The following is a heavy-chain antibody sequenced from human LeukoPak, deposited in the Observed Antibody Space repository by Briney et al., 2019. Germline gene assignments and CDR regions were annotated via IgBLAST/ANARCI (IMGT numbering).Heavy chain of an antibody. CDR3: ARVYYSSSYDYWYFDL. V-gene: IGHV4-39*07. J-gene: IGHJ2*01. D-gene: IGHD6-13*01. CDR2: IYYSGST. Sequence: PSETLSLTCTVSGGSVSSSIYYWGWIRQPPGTGLEWIGSIYYSGSTYYNPSLKSRVTISVDTSKNQFSLKLSSVTAADTAVYYCARVYYSSSYDYWYFDLWGRGTLVTVSS. CDR1: GGSVSSSIYY.